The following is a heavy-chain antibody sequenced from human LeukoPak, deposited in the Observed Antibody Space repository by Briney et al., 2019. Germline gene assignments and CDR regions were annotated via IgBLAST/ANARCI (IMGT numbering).Heavy chain of an antibody. CDR1: GFPFSVYE. Sequence: PGGSLRLSCAVSGFPFSVYEMNWVRQAPGKGLEWVSNIGSSGTTIYYADSVKGRFSISRDNAKSSLYLQMNSLRVEDTAVYYCALSAVASDFDYWGQGALVTVSS. V-gene: IGHV3-48*03. CDR3: ALSAVASDFDY. D-gene: IGHD6-19*01. J-gene: IGHJ4*02. CDR2: IGSSGTTI.